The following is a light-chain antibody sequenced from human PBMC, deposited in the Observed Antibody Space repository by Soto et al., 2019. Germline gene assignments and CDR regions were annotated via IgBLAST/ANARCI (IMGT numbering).Light chain of an antibody. CDR2: SAS. Sequence: DIQMTQSPSSLSASVGDRVTITCRASQSISSSFLNWYQQKPGKAPKLLIFSASSLQSGVPSRFQGSGNGTYFTLTISSLQPEDFATYYCQQSYSTLTSTFGQGTKVEIK. V-gene: IGKV1-39*01. CDR3: QQSYSTLTST. CDR1: QSISSSF. J-gene: IGKJ1*01.